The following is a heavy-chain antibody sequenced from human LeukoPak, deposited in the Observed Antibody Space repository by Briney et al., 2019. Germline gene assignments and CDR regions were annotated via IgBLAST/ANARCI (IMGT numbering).Heavy chain of an antibody. Sequence: GGSLRLSCAASGFTFSSYGMHWVRQAPGKGLEWVAVISYDGSNKYYTDSVKGRFTISRDNSKNTLYLQMNSLRAEDTAVYYCAKSVAGTRGWFDPWGQGTLVTVSS. D-gene: IGHD6-19*01. CDR3: AKSVAGTRGWFDP. V-gene: IGHV3-30*18. CDR1: GFTFSSYG. J-gene: IGHJ5*02. CDR2: ISYDGSNK.